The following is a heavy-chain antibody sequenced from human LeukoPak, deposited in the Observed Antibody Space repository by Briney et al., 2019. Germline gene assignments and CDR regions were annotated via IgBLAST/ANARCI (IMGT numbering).Heavy chain of an antibody. CDR2: ISGSGGST. CDR1: GFTFSSYA. V-gene: IGHV3-23*01. Sequence: PGGSLRLSCAASGFTFSSYAMSWVRQAPGKGLEWVSAISGSGGSTYYADSVKGRFTISRDNAKNSLYLQMNSLRAEDTAVYYCARDPGLGIAAPAYYFDYWGQGTLVTVSS. D-gene: IGHD6-6*01. J-gene: IGHJ4*02. CDR3: ARDPGLGIAAPAYYFDY.